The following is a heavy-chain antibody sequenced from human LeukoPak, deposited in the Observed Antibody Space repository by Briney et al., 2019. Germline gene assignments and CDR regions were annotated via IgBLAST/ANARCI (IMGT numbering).Heavy chain of an antibody. CDR1: GYSISSGYY. Sequence: PSETLSLTCTVSGYSISSGYYWSWIRQPPGKGLEWIGEINHSGSTNYNPSLKSRVTISVDTSKNQFSLKLSSVTAADTAVYYCARRGAVAGTLFDYWGQGTLVTVSS. J-gene: IGHJ4*02. D-gene: IGHD6-19*01. V-gene: IGHV4-38-2*02. CDR3: ARRGAVAGTLFDY. CDR2: INHSGST.